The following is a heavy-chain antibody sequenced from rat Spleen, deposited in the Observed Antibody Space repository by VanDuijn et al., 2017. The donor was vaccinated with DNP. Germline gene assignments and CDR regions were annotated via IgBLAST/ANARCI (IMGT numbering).Heavy chain of an antibody. V-gene: IGHV4-2*01. D-gene: IGHD1-11*01. Sequence: EVKLVESGGGLVQPGRSLKLSCAASGFNFNDYWMGWVRQAPGQGLEWIAERNKDRSTINYTPSLKDKFTISRDNAQNTLYLQMRKLGYEDTTIYYCAKGPKYGGWSDYFDYWVQGVMVTVSS. J-gene: IGHJ2*01. CDR1: GFNFNDYW. CDR3: AKGPKYGGWSDYFDY. CDR2: RNKDRSTI.